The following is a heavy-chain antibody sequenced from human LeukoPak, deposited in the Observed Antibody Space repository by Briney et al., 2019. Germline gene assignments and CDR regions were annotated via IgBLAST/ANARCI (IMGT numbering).Heavy chain of an antibody. V-gene: IGHV1-69*04. CDR1: GGTFSSYA. CDR2: IIPILGIA. D-gene: IGHD6-19*01. CDR3: AREHPGIAVAARAFDI. J-gene: IGHJ3*02. Sequence: SVKVSCKASGGTFSSYAISWVRQAPGQGLEWMGRIIPILGIANYAQKFQGGVTITADKSTSTAYMELSSLRSEDTAVYYCAREHPGIAVAARAFDIWGQGTMVTVSS.